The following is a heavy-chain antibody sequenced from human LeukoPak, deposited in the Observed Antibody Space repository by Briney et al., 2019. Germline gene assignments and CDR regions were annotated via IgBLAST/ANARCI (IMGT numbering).Heavy chain of an antibody. CDR1: GYSISSSNW. Sequence: SDTLSLTCAVSGYSISSSNWWGWIRQPPGKGLEWIGYIYCSGSTYDNPSLKSRVTMSVDTSKNQFSLKLSSVTAVDTAVYYCARSTAAAGTDFDYWGQGTLVTVSS. CDR3: ARSTAAAGTDFDY. V-gene: IGHV4-28*01. J-gene: IGHJ4*02. D-gene: IGHD6-13*01. CDR2: IYCSGST.